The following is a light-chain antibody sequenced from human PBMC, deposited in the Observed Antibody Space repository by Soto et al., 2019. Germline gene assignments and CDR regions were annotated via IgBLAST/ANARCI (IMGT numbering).Light chain of an antibody. J-gene: IGKJ1*01. CDR2: GTY. V-gene: IGKV3-20*01. CDR1: QSVDTRF. Sequence: EVVLTQSPGTLSLSPGERAALSCRSSQSVDTRFLDWYQQKPGQAPRLLIYGTYSRATGIPDRFSGSGSGTDFTLTISRLEPEDFAVYYCQQYDNSRAFGQGTKVEIK. CDR3: QQYDNSRA.